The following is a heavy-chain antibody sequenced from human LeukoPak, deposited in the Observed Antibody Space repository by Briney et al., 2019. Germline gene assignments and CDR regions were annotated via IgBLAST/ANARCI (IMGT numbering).Heavy chain of an antibody. D-gene: IGHD6-19*01. Sequence: SETLSLTCTVSGGSISSYYWSWIRQPPGKGLEWIGYIYYSGSTNYNPSLKSRVTISVGTSKNQFSLKLSSVTAADTAVYYCARDAIAVAGTYYYYYGMDVWGKGTTVTVSS. V-gene: IGHV4-59*01. CDR3: ARDAIAVAGTYYYYYGMDV. CDR2: IYYSGST. CDR1: GGSISSYY. J-gene: IGHJ6*04.